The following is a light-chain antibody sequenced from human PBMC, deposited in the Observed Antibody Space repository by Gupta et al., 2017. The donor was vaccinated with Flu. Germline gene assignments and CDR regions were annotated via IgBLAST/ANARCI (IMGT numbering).Light chain of an antibody. CDR3: KRHNTLWT. CDR2: QAS. Sequence: IHLPRSPSPLPASLGDRVTITCRASQSISSWLACYQKKQGKVPKLLIYQASSLERGVQSSFSGSGSGKELTLTISGRQPEEVETYYGKRHNTLWTFGQGTRVEIK. V-gene: IGKV1-5*03. J-gene: IGKJ1*01. CDR1: QSISSW.